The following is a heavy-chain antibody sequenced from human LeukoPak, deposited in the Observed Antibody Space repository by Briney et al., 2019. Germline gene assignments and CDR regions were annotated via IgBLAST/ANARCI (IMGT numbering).Heavy chain of an antibody. Sequence: PGGSLRLSCAASGFTFSSYWMSWVRQAPGKGLEWVANIKQDGSEKYYVDSVKGRFTISRDNAKNSLYLQMNSLRAEDTAVYYCARDDLVMATIPAHFDYWGQGTLVTVSS. V-gene: IGHV3-7*01. CDR3: ARDDLVMATIPAHFDY. CDR1: GFTFSSYW. CDR2: IKQDGSEK. D-gene: IGHD5-24*01. J-gene: IGHJ4*02.